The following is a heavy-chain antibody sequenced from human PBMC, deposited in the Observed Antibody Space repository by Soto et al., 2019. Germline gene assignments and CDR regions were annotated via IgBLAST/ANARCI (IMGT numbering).Heavy chain of an antibody. V-gene: IGHV3-23*01. CDR3: AKQQWLDY. J-gene: IGHJ4*02. D-gene: IGHD6-19*01. CDR1: GFTFSSYA. CDR2: IGGGGDT. Sequence: GGSLRLSCAASGFTFSSYAMSWVRQAPGKGLEWVSVIGGGGDTYYADSVKGRFTISRDNSKNTLYLQMNRLRAEDTAVYYCAKQQWLDYWGQGTLVTVSS.